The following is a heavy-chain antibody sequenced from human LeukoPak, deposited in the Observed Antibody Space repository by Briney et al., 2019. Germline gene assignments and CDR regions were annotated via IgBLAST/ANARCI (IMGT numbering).Heavy chain of an antibody. V-gene: IGHV3-23*01. CDR3: ARRAGAYSHPYDY. CDR2: ISGSGDKR. Sequence: GGSLRLSCAASGFTFSSYAMNWVRQVPGKGLEWVSSISGSGDKRYYADSVKGRFTISRDNSKNTLYLQMNSLRAEDTAVYYCARRAGAYSHPYDYWGQGTLVTVSS. D-gene: IGHD4/OR15-4a*01. CDR1: GFTFSSYA. J-gene: IGHJ4*02.